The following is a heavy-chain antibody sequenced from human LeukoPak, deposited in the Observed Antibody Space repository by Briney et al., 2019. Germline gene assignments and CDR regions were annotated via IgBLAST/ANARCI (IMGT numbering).Heavy chain of an antibody. CDR2: ISYDGSNK. J-gene: IGHJ5*02. D-gene: IGHD5-12*01. V-gene: IGHV3-30-3*01. Sequence: GGSLRLSCAASGFTFSSYAMHWVRQAPGKGLEWVAVISYDGSNKYYADSVKGRFTISRDNSKNTLYLQTNSLRAEDTAVYYCARGPPRGEWLLNWFDPWGQGTLVTVSS. CDR3: ARGPPRGEWLLNWFDP. CDR1: GFTFSSYA.